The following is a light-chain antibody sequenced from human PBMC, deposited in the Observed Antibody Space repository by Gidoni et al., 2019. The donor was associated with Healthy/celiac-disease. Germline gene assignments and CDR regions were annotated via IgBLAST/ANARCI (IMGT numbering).Light chain of an antibody. CDR3: QQYGSSRT. J-gene: IGKJ2*02. Sequence: IVFTQSPGTLSLSAGERATLSCRASQSVSSSYVAWYQQKPGRPPRLLIYGASSRAPGIPDRFSGSGSGTDFTLTISRLEPEDFAVYYCQQYGSSRTFGQGTKLEIK. V-gene: IGKV3-20*01. CDR1: QSVSSSY. CDR2: GAS.